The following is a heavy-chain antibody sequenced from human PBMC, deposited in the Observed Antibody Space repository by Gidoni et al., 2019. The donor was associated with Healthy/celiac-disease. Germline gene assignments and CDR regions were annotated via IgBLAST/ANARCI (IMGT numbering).Heavy chain of an antibody. V-gene: IGHV3-30*03. Sequence: QVQLVESGGGVVQPGRSLRLSCAASGFTFSSYRLHWVRQAPGKGLEWVAVISYDGSNKYYADSVKGRFTISRDNSKNTLYLQMNSLRAEDTAVYYCAGAEYSSSWYSYYYYYYGMDVWGQGTTVTVSS. D-gene: IGHD6-13*01. J-gene: IGHJ6*02. CDR1: GFTFSSYR. CDR3: AGAEYSSSWYSYYYYYYGMDV. CDR2: ISYDGSNK.